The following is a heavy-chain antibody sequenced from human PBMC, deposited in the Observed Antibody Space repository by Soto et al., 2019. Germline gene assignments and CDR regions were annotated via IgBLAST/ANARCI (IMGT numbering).Heavy chain of an antibody. Sequence: PGGSLRLSCAASGFTFSSYGMHWVRQAPGKGLEWVAVISYDGSNKYYADSVKGRFTISRDNSKNTLYLQMNSLRAEDTAVYYCAKSEVGATADDAFDIWGQGTMVT. D-gene: IGHD1-26*01. CDR1: GFTFSSYG. CDR2: ISYDGSNK. CDR3: AKSEVGATADDAFDI. J-gene: IGHJ3*02. V-gene: IGHV3-30*18.